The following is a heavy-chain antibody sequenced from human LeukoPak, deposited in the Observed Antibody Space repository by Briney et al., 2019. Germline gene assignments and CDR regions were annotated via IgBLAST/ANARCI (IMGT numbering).Heavy chain of an antibody. CDR2: INHSGST. CDR1: GGSFSGYY. Sequence: PSETLSLTCAVYGGSFSGYYWSWIRQPPGKGLEWIGEINHSGSTNYNPSLKSRVTISVDTSKNQFSLKLSSVTAADTAVYYCARGDDSSGYYRHPPDYWGQGTLVTVSS. J-gene: IGHJ4*02. D-gene: IGHD3-22*01. CDR3: ARGDDSSGYYRHPPDY. V-gene: IGHV4-34*01.